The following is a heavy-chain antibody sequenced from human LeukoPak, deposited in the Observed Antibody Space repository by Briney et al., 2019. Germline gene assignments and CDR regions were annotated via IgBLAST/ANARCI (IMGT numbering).Heavy chain of an antibody. D-gene: IGHD3-22*01. CDR1: GFTFSNYW. CDR3: ATYSSLNRREFQY. CDR2: IKTDGSEK. J-gene: IGHJ1*01. Sequence: GGSLRLSCEGSGFTFSNYWMGWVRQAPRKGLQWVANIKTDGSEKYYVDSVKGRFTISRDNAKNLLYLQMNSLRAEDTAVYYCATYSSLNRREFQYWGQGTLLTVSS. V-gene: IGHV3-7*01.